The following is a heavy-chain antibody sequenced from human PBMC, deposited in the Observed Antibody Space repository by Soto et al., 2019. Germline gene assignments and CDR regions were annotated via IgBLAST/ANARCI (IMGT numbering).Heavy chain of an antibody. D-gene: IGHD6-19*01. Sequence: EVQLVESGGGLVQPGRSLRLSCAASGFKFDDYAMHWVRQAPGKGLEWVAGISWNSGGIVYADSVKGRFTISRDNAKRSLSLQMKSLRAEDTAFYYCAKDCIAVAGFNGMDVWGQGTTVTVSS. CDR1: GFKFDDYA. J-gene: IGHJ6*02. CDR2: ISWNSGGI. CDR3: AKDCIAVAGFNGMDV. V-gene: IGHV3-9*01.